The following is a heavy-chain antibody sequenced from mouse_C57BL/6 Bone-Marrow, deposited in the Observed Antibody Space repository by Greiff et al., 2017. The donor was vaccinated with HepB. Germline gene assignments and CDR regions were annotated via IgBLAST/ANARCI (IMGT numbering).Heavy chain of an antibody. CDR1: GFSLTSYA. D-gene: IGHD1-1*01. J-gene: IGHJ4*01. CDR2: IWTGGGT. Sequence: VMLVESGPGLVAPSQSLSITCTVSGFSLTSYALSWVRQPPGKGLEWLGVIWTGGGTNYNSALKSRLSISKDNSKSQVFLKMNSLQTDDTARYYCARDRDYGSSPYYYAMDYWGQGTSVTVSS. V-gene: IGHV2-9-1*01. CDR3: ARDRDYGSSPYYYAMDY.